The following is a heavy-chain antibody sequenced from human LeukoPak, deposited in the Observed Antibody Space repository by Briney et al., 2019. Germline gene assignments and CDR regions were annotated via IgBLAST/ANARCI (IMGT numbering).Heavy chain of an antibody. CDR1: GFTFTYAW. CDR3: ASGGISSGYFY. J-gene: IGHJ4*02. CDR2: ISSSSSYT. V-gene: IGHV3-11*03. D-gene: IGHD3-22*01. Sequence: GGSLRLSCAASGFTFTYAWMSWVRQAPGKGLEWVSYISSSSSYTNYADSVKGRFTISRDNAKNSLYLQMNSLRAEDTAVYYCASGGISSGYFYWGQGTLVTVSS.